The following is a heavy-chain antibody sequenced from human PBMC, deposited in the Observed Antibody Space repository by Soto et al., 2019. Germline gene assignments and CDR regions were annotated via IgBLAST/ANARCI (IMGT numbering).Heavy chain of an antibody. CDR2: IIPIFDTT. D-gene: IGHD3-22*01. CDR3: ARQNYDCSAYLVRYQWPPYDS. Sequence: QEQLVQSGAEVKKPGSSVKVSCKASGGTFSSYTIRWVRQAPGQGLEGMGRIIPIFDTTTYAQKFQGRVTITAYESTSTAYMELSSRRSEDTAVYYCARQNYDCSAYLVRYQWPPYDSWGQGTLVTVSS. CDR1: GGTFSSYT. J-gene: IGHJ4*02. V-gene: IGHV1-69*18.